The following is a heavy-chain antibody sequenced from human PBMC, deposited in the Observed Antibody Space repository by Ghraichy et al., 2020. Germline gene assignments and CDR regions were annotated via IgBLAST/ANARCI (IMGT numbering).Heavy chain of an antibody. Sequence: SETLSLTCTVSGFSISSSNYYWGWIRQPPGKGLEWIVSIYYSGSTYYSPSLKHRVTISVDTSNNQFSLRLSSVTTADTAVYYCTKTYYDILTASFDPWAREPWSPSPQ. CDR3: TKTYYDILTASFDP. V-gene: IGHV4-39*01. CDR1: GFSISSSNYY. J-gene: IGHJ5*02. CDR2: IYYSGST. D-gene: IGHD3-9*01.